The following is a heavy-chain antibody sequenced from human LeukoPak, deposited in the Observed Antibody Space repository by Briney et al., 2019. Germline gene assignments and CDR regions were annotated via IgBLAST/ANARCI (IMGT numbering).Heavy chain of an antibody. Sequence: TGGSLRLSCAASGFTVSRDWMSWVRQAPGKGLEWVANIKQDGSEKCYVDSVKGRFTISRDNAKNSLYLEMNSLRAEDTAVYYCARDGLPVALNYWGQGTLVTVSS. CDR1: GFTVSRDW. J-gene: IGHJ4*02. V-gene: IGHV3-7*01. CDR2: IKQDGSEK. CDR3: ARDGLPVALNY. D-gene: IGHD2-2*01.